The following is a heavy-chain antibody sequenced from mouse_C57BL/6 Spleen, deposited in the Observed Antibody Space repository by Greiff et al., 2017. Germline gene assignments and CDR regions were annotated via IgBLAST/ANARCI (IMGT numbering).Heavy chain of an antibody. Sequence: QVQLQQSGAELVKPGASVKISCKASGYAFSSYWMNWVKQRPGRGLEWIGQIYPGDGDTNYNGKFKGKATLTADKYTSTAYMQLSSLTSEDSAVYFCARCYDDAYAMDYWGQGTSVTVSS. D-gene: IGHD2-4*01. J-gene: IGHJ4*01. V-gene: IGHV1-80*01. CDR1: GYAFSSYW. CDR2: IYPGDGDT. CDR3: ARCYDDAYAMDY.